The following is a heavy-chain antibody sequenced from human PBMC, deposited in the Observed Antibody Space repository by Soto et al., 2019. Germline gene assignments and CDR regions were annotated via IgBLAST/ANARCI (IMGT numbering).Heavy chain of an antibody. CDR1: GFTFSSYA. J-gene: IGHJ4*02. V-gene: IGHV3-23*01. CDR2: LSGSGGST. Sequence: EVQLLESGGGLVQPGGSLRLSCAASGFTFSSYAMSWVRQAPGKGLEWVSALSGSGGSTYYADSVKGRFTISRDNSKNTLYLQMNSLRAEDTAVYDCAKSPTCGDYRPHYWGQGTLVTVSS. CDR3: AKSPTCGDYRPHY. D-gene: IGHD4-17*01.